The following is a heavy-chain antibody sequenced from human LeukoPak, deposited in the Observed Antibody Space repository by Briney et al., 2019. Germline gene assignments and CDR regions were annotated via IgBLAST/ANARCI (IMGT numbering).Heavy chain of an antibody. CDR3: AKSDCGSDGCKLLNY. D-gene: IGHD2-21*01. J-gene: IGHJ4*02. CDR2: INGSGDAT. CDR1: GFIFSHYT. Sequence: PGGSLRLSCAASGFIFSHYTMTWLRQAPGKGLEWVSSINGSGDATKYADFVMGRFTISRDNSKNTVSLQMNSLRAEDTAVYYCAKSDCGSDGCKLLNYWGQGTLVMASS. V-gene: IGHV3-23*01.